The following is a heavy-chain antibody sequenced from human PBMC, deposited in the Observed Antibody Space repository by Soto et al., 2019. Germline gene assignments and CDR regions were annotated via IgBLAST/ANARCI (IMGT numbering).Heavy chain of an antibody. V-gene: IGHV4-31*03. CDR2: IYFSGST. J-gene: IGHJ3*02. Sequence: QVQLQESGPGLVKPSQTLSLTCTVSGGSINSGDYYWSWIRQHPGKGLEWIGHIYFSGSTSYNPSLKSRVTISINTSKNKFSLKLESVTAADTAVYYCARDDYGSNSGAFDIWGQGAMVTVSS. D-gene: IGHD4-17*01. CDR1: GGSINSGDYY. CDR3: ARDDYGSNSGAFDI.